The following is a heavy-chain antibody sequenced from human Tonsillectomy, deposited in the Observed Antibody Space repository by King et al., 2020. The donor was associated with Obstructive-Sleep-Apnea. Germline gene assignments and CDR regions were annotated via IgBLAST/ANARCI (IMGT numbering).Heavy chain of an antibody. Sequence: VQLVESGGGLVQPGGSLRLSCAASGFTFSRYWMSWVRQAPGKGLEWVSNIKEDGSGKHYVDAVKGRFSISRDNAKKSLHLQMSRLRAEDTAVYYCARLGTEEDNFDYWGQGTLVTVSS. J-gene: IGHJ4*02. D-gene: IGHD1-7*01. CDR3: ARLGTEEDNFDY. CDR2: IKEDGSGK. CDR1: GFTFSRYW. V-gene: IGHV3-7*03.